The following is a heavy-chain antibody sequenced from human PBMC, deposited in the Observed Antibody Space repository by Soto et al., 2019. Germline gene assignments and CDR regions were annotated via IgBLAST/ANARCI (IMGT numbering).Heavy chain of an antibody. CDR3: ARDQEVAAAHGWFDP. CDR1: GYTFTSYG. CDR2: ISAYNGNT. D-gene: IGHD6-13*01. V-gene: IGHV1-18*01. Sequence: ASVKVSCKASGYTFTSYGISWVRQAPGQGLEWMGWISAYNGNTNYAQKLQGRVTVTTDTSTSTAYMELRSLRSDDTAVYYCARDQEVAAAHGWFDPWGQGTLVTVSS. J-gene: IGHJ5*02.